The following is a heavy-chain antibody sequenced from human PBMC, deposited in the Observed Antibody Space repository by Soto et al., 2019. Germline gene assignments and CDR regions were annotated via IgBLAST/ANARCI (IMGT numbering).Heavy chain of an antibody. CDR2: ISAYNGNT. D-gene: IGHD3-22*01. Sequence: XAVKVACKASGYPFTSYGIIWVRQAPGQGLEWMGWISAYNGNTNYAQKLQCRVTMTTDTSTSTAYMELRSLRSDDTAVYYCASVYYESSGDGLPHYWGQGTLVTVSS. V-gene: IGHV1-18*04. CDR1: GYPFTSYG. CDR3: ASVYYESSGDGLPHY. J-gene: IGHJ4*02.